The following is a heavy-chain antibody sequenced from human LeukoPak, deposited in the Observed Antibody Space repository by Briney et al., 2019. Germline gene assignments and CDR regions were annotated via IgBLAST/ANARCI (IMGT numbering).Heavy chain of an antibody. D-gene: IGHD2-15*01. V-gene: IGHV3-15*01. Sequence: GRSLRLSCAASGFTFSNAWMNWVRQAPGKGLEWVGRIKRETDGGTTDYAAPVKGRFTISRDDSKNTLYLQMNSLKTEDTAVYYCTTTGCSAGSCYSDYWGQGTLVTVSS. CDR3: TTTGCSAGSCYSDY. CDR1: GFTFSNAW. CDR2: IKRETDGGTT. J-gene: IGHJ4*02.